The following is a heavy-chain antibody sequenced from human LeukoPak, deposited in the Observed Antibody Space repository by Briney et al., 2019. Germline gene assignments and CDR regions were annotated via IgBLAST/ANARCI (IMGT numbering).Heavy chain of an antibody. CDR3: ARVTYSSSWYRSYGMDV. J-gene: IGHJ6*02. Sequence: GGSLRLSCAASGFTFSSYSMNWVRQAPGKGLEWVSSISSSSSYIYYADSVKGRFTISRDNAKNSLYLQMNSLRAEDTAVYYCARVTYSSSWYRSYGMDVWGQGTTVTVSS. D-gene: IGHD6-13*01. CDR2: ISSSSSYI. CDR1: GFTFSSYS. V-gene: IGHV3-21*01.